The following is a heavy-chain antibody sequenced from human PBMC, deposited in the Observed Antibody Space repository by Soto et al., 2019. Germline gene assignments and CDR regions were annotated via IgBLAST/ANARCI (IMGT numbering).Heavy chain of an antibody. J-gene: IGHJ4*02. Sequence: QVQLVESGGGVVQPGRSLRLSCAASGFTFSSYAMHWVRQAPGKGLEWVAVISYDVSNKYYADSVKGRFTISRDNSKNRLYLHMNRLRAENTAVYYGVRDVYYYGTGTIYPLDYWCQGTLVTVSS. D-gene: IGHD3-10*01. V-gene: IGHV3-30-3*01. CDR3: VRDVYYYGTGTIYPLDY. CDR2: ISYDVSNK. CDR1: GFTFSSYA.